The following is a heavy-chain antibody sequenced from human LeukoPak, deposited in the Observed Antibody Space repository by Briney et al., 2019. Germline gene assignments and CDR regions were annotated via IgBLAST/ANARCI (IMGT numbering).Heavy chain of an antibody. CDR2: IYTSGST. D-gene: IGHD3-10*01. CDR1: GGSISSYY. CDR3: ARVGHYYGSGSRPYYYYYYGMDV. Sequence: PSETLSLTCTVSGGSISSYYWSWIRQPAGKGLEWIGRIYTSGSTNYNPSLKSRVTMSVDTSKNQFSLKLSSVTAADTAVYYCARVGHYYGSGSRPYYYYYYGMDVWGQGTTVTVSS. J-gene: IGHJ6*02. V-gene: IGHV4-4*07.